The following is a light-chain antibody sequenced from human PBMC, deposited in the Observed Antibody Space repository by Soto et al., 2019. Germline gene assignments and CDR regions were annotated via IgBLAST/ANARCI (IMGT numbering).Light chain of an antibody. Sequence: EKVLTQSPATLSLSPGERATLSCRASQSVSTFLAWYQHKPGQAPRLLIYGASTRATGIPARFSGSGSGTEFTLTISSLQSEDFAVYYCQQYINWPSWTFGQGTKVEVK. J-gene: IGKJ1*01. CDR3: QQYINWPSWT. V-gene: IGKV3-15*01. CDR2: GAS. CDR1: QSVSTF.